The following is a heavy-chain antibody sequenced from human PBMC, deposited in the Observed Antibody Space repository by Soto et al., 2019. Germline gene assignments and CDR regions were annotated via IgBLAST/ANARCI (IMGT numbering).Heavy chain of an antibody. V-gene: IGHV3-15*01. CDR3: TTDVVVAADAFDI. J-gene: IGHJ3*02. Sequence: GGSLRLSCAASGFTFSNAWMSWVRQAPGKGLEWVGRIKSKTDGGTTDYAAPVKGRFTISRDDSKNTLYLQMNSLKTEDTAVYYCTTDVVVAADAFDIWGQGTMVTVSS. CDR1: GFTFSNAW. CDR2: IKSKTDGGTT. D-gene: IGHD2-15*01.